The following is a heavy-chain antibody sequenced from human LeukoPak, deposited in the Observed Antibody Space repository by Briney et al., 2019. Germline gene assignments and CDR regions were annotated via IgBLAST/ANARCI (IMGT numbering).Heavy chain of an antibody. Sequence: ASVKVSCKASGYTFTGYYMHWVRQAPGQGLEWMGWINPNSGGTNYAHKFQGRVTMTRDTSISTAYMELSRLRSDDTAVYYCATSHSSSWPLDGMDVWGQGTTVTVSS. V-gene: IGHV1-2*07. CDR3: ATSHSSSWPLDGMDV. D-gene: IGHD6-13*01. J-gene: IGHJ6*02. CDR2: INPNSGGT. CDR1: GYTFTGYY.